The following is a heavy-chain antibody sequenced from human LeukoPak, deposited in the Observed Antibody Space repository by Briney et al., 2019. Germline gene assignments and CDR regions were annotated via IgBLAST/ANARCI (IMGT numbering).Heavy chain of an antibody. Sequence: GASVKVSCMASGYPFTSYGLTWVRQTPGQGLQWMGWIAAYNGATNYAQIFQGRISMTTDTSTNTGYMELRSLTSDDTAVYYCAREDSNSENFWGQGTLVTVSS. V-gene: IGHV1-18*01. D-gene: IGHD2/OR15-2a*01. CDR3: AREDSNSENF. CDR2: IAAYNGAT. J-gene: IGHJ4*02. CDR1: GYPFTSYG.